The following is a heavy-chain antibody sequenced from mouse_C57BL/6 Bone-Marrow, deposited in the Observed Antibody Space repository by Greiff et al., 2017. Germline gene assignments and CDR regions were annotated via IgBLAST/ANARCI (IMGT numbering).Heavy chain of an antibody. D-gene: IGHD2-2*01. CDR3: ASVGYPDYFDY. CDR2: IDPADSYT. Sequence: QVQLKQSGAELVKPGASVKLSCKASGFTFTNYYMQWVKQRPEQGLEWIGEIDPADSYTNYKPKFKGKATVTADTSSNTAYLQLISLTSEDTAVYDCASVGYPDYFDYWGQGTTLTVSS. V-gene: IGHV1-50*01. J-gene: IGHJ2*01. CDR1: GFTFTNYY.